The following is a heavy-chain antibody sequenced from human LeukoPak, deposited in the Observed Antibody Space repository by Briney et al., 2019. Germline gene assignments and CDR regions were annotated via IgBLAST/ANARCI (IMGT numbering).Heavy chain of an antibody. V-gene: IGHV3-23*01. J-gene: IGHJ4*02. CDR1: GFTFCNYG. CDR2: MIGRSGIT. D-gene: IGHD3-3*01. CDR3: AKDDALIRFYN. Sequence: GGSLRLSCAVSGFTFCNYGMNGVRQARGKGREWSSGMIGRSGITYYADSVKGLYTISRENSKNTLYLQIYSLRAGHTAVYFFAKDDALIRFYNWGEGALVTVSS.